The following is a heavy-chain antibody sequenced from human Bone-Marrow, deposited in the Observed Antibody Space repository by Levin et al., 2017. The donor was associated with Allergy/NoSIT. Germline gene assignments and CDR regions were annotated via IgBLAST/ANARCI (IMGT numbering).Heavy chain of an antibody. J-gene: IGHJ4*02. CDR3: AKGGGSRSGSYWD. CDR1: GFTFSNSA. V-gene: IGHV3-23*01. Sequence: GESLKISCAASGFTFSNSAMAWVRQAPGKGLEWVSAIIGSGDTSYYADSVKGRFTISRDNSKNTLYLQMNTLRAEDTALYYCAKGGGSRSGSYWDWGQGTLVTVSS. CDR2: IIGSGDTS. D-gene: IGHD1-26*01.